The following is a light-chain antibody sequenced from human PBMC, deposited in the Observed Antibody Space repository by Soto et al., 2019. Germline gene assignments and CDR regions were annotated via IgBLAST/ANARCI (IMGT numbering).Light chain of an antibody. J-gene: IGKJ1*01. CDR2: GAS. CDR3: PQYTNWPLA. CDR1: QSVSSN. Sequence: EIVMTQSPATLSVSPGERATLSCRASQSVSSNLAWYQQKPGQAPRLLIYGASTRATGIPARFSGSGSGTEFTLTISSLQSEDFAVYYCPQYTNWPLAFGQGTKVEIK. V-gene: IGKV3-15*01.